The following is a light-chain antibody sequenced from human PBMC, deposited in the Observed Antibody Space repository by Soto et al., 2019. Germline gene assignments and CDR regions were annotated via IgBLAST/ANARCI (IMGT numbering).Light chain of an antibody. CDR3: AALDDSLSGVV. Sequence: QLVLTQPPSASGTPGQRVTISCSGSSSNIGSNYVYWYQQLPGTAPKLLIYRNNQRPSGVPDRFSGSKSGTSASLAISGLRSDDEADYYCAALDDSLSGVVFGGGTKVTVL. J-gene: IGLJ2*01. V-gene: IGLV1-47*01. CDR2: RNN. CDR1: SSNIGSNY.